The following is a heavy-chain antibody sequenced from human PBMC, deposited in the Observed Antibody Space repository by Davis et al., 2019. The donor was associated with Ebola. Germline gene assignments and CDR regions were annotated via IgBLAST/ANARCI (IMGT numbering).Heavy chain of an antibody. CDR3: ARVCIAARPDSKRWFDP. D-gene: IGHD6-6*01. CDR1: GASFSSYY. CDR2: INHSGSS. Sequence: PGGSLRLSCAVYGASFSSYYWIWIRQPPGKGLEWIGEINHSGSSNYNPSLKSRVTISVDTSKNQFSLKLSSVTAADTAVYYCARVCIAARPDSKRWFDPWGQGTLVTVSS. J-gene: IGHJ5*02. V-gene: IGHV4-34*01.